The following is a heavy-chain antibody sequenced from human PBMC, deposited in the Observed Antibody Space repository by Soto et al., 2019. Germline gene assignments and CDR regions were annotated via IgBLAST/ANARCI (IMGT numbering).Heavy chain of an antibody. J-gene: IGHJ4*02. Sequence: QLQLQESGPGLVKPSETLSLTCTVSGGSISSSSYYWGWIRQPPGKGLEWIGSIYYSGSNYYNPSIKRRVTISVDTSKNQLSLKLSSVTAADTAVYYCARLTSGSYYEYWGQGTLVTVSS. CDR2: IYYSGSN. V-gene: IGHV4-39*01. CDR1: GGSISSSSYY. CDR3: ARLTSGSYYEY. D-gene: IGHD1-26*01.